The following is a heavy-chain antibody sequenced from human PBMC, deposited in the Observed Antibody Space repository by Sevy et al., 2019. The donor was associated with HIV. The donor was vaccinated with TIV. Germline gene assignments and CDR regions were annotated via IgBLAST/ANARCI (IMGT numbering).Heavy chain of an antibody. J-gene: IGHJ4*02. V-gene: IGHV3-33*01. CDR2: IWFDGSNS. CDR3: ARDHEFYDYGDYGPIFFPDY. Sequence: GGSLRLSCAASGFSFSSYGMHWVRQAPGKGLEWVALIWFDGSNSYYADSVKGRFTIARDTSKNTVYQQIDSLRAEDTADYYCARDHEFYDYGDYGPIFFPDYWGQGNLVTVSS. D-gene: IGHD4-17*01. CDR1: GFSFSSYG.